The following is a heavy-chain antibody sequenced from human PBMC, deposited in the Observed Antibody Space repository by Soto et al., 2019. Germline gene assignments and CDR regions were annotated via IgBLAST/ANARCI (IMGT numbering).Heavy chain of an antibody. Sequence: GGSLRLSCAASGFTFSRYGMHWVRQAPGKGLEWVAVISYDGSNKYYADSVKGRFTISRDNSKNTLYLQMNSLRAEDTAVYYCEKGSGSYPAYYFDYWGQGTLVTVSS. J-gene: IGHJ4*02. D-gene: IGHD1-26*01. V-gene: IGHV3-30*18. CDR1: GFTFSRYG. CDR2: ISYDGSNK. CDR3: EKGSGSYPAYYFDY.